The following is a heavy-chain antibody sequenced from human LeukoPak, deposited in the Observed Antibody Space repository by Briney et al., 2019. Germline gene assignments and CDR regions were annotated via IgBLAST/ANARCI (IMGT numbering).Heavy chain of an antibody. CDR2: IKQDGSEK. CDR3: ARGRLRCSADSCESPPNY. CDR1: GFTFSSYW. J-gene: IGHJ4*02. V-gene: IGHV3-7*01. Sequence: GGSLRLSCAASGFTFSSYWMNWVRQAPGKGLEWVANIKQDGSEKYYVDSVKGRFTVPRDNAKNSLYLQMNSLRAEDTAVYYCARGRLRCSADSCESPPNYWGQGTLVTVSS. D-gene: IGHD2-15*01.